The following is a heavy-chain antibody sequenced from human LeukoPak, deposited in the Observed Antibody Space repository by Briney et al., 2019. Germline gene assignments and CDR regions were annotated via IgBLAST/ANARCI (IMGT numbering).Heavy chain of an antibody. CDR1: GYTFTSYA. D-gene: IGHD4-17*01. CDR2: INAGNGNT. J-gene: IGHJ4*02. Sequence: ASVKVSCKASGYTFTSYAMHWVRQAPGKTLEWMGWINAGNGNTKYSQKFQGRVTITRDTSASTAYMELSSLRSEDTAVYYCARLGVTSLFDYWGQGTLVTVSS. V-gene: IGHV1-3*01. CDR3: ARLGVTSLFDY.